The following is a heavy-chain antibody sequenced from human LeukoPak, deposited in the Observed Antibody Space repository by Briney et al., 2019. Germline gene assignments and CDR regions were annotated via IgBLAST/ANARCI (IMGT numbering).Heavy chain of an antibody. CDR3: VRDDRGIAVGSRDH. CDR2: INPDGTEK. Sequence: GGSLRLSCAASGFSFSNHWMIWVRQAPGKGLEWVATINPDGTEKRYVDSVKGRFTISRDNGKNSLYLQMSSLRAEDTAVYYCVRDDRGIAVGSRDHGAQGSLVTVSS. V-gene: IGHV3-7*03. CDR1: GFSFSNHW. D-gene: IGHD6-19*01. J-gene: IGHJ4*02.